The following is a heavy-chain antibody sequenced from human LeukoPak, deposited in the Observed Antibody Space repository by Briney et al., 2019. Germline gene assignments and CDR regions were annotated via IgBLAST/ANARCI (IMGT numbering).Heavy chain of an antibody. D-gene: IGHD6-19*01. CDR1: GFTFGDYA. J-gene: IGHJ5*02. Sequence: PGGSLRLSCTTSGFTFGDYAMSWVRQAPGKGLEWAGFIRSKVYGGTTEYAASVKGRFTISRDDSKSIAYLQMNSLKTEDTAVYSCARGSGWYSPWGQGTLVTVSS. CDR3: ARGSGWYSP. CDR2: IRSKVYGGTT. V-gene: IGHV3-49*04.